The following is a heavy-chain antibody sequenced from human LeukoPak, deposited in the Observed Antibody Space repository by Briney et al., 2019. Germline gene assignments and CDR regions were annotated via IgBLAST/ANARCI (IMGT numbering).Heavy chain of an antibody. CDR1: GFTFSSYW. CDR2: IKQDGSEK. V-gene: IGHV3-7*01. D-gene: IGHD1-26*01. J-gene: IGHJ4*02. CDR3: ARDKIVGATHFDY. Sequence: GGSLRLSCAASGFTFSSYWMSWVRQAPGKGLEWVANIKQDGSEKYYVDSVKGRFTISRDNAKNSLYLQMNSLRVEDTAVYYCARDKIVGATHFDYWGQGTLVTVSS.